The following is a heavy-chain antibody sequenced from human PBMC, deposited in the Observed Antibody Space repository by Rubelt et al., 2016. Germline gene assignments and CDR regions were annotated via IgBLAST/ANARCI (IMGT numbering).Heavy chain of an antibody. V-gene: IGHV3-48*03. J-gene: IGHJ4*02. Sequence: EVQLVESGGGLVQPGGSLRLSCAASGFTFSSYEMNWVRQAPGKGRAWVSYISSSGSTIYYADSVKGRFTISGDNAKNSLCLQMNGLRAEDTAVYYCARSDIVATITDYWGQGTLVTVSS. CDR2: ISSSGSTI. D-gene: IGHD5-12*01. CDR1: GFTFSSYE. CDR3: ARSDIVATITDY.